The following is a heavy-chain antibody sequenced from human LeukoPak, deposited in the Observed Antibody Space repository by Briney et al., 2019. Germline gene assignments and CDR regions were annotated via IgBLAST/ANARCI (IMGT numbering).Heavy chain of an antibody. CDR1: GFTFDDYV. J-gene: IGHJ4*02. CDR3: AKAHFEGEFDY. CDR2: ISWNSGYI. V-gene: IGHV3-9*01. D-gene: IGHD3-16*01. Sequence: GRSLRLSCAASGFTFDDYVMNWVRQAPGKGLEWVSSISWNSGYIAYADSVKGRFTISRDNAKNSLYLQMNNLRTEDTALYFCAKAHFEGEFDYWGQGTQVTVSS.